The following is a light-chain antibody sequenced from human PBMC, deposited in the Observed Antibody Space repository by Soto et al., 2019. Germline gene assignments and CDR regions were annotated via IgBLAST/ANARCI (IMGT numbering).Light chain of an antibody. CDR3: QQRSNWPPT. V-gene: IGKV3-11*01. CDR2: DAS. Sequence: EIVLTQSPATLSLSPGERATLSCRASQSVSSYLAWYQHKPGQAPRLLIYDASNRATGIPARFSGGGSGTDFTLTISSLEPEDFAVYYCQQRSNWPPTFGQGTKLEIK. J-gene: IGKJ2*01. CDR1: QSVSSY.